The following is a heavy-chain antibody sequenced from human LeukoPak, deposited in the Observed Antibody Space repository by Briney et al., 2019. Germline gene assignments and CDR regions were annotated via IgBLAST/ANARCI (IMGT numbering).Heavy chain of an antibody. J-gene: IGHJ3*02. CDR2: ISKSGSTI. Sequence: GGSLRLSCVASGFTLSSYGMNWVRQAPGKGLEWVSYISKSGSTIYFANSLKGRFSISRDNSKTSLYLQMNSLRVEDTAVYYCARGNLVADVKTGALDIWGQGTMVTVSS. V-gene: IGHV3-48*03. D-gene: IGHD2-15*01. CDR1: GFTLSSYG. CDR3: ARGNLVADVKTGALDI.